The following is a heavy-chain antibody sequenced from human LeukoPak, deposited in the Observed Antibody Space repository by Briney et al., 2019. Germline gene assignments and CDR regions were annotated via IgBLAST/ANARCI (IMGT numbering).Heavy chain of an antibody. J-gene: IGHJ4*02. Sequence: TWVRQHPGKGLEWIGYIYYSGSTYYNPSLKSRVTISVGTSKNQFSLKLSSVTAADTAVYYCARGVTYWGQGTLVTVSS. CDR3: ARGVTY. V-gene: IGHV4-31*02. CDR2: IYYSGST. D-gene: IGHD2-8*01.